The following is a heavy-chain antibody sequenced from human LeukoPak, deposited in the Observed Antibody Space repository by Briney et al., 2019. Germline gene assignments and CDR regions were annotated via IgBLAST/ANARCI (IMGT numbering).Heavy chain of an antibody. CDR3: ARSGRIAAAGRYAFDI. J-gene: IGHJ3*02. V-gene: IGHV3-30*02. D-gene: IGHD6-13*01. Sequence: GGSLRLSCAASGFTFSSYGMHWVRQAPGKGLEWVAFIRYDGSNKYYADSVKGRFTISRDNSKNTLYLQMNSLRAEDTAVYYCARSGRIAAAGRYAFDIWGQGTMVTVSS. CDR1: GFTFSSYG. CDR2: IRYDGSNK.